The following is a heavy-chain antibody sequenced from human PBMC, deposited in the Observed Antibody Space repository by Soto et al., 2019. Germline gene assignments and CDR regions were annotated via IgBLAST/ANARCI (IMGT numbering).Heavy chain of an antibody. D-gene: IGHD2-21*02. J-gene: IGHJ4*02. CDR1: GYTFTDYF. Sequence: QVQLVQSGAEVKKPGASVKVSCKASGYTFTDYFIHWVQQAPGQGLEWMGWINPKSGGTNYAPNFQGRVTMTRDTSTSTAYMELTWLRFDDTAVHYCAGSRRSTAIQDDHWGQGTLVTVSS. CDR3: AGSRRSTAIQDDH. CDR2: INPKSGGT. V-gene: IGHV1-2*02.